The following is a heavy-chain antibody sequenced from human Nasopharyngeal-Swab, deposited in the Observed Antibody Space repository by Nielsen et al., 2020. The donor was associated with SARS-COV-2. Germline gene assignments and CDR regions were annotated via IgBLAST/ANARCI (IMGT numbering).Heavy chain of an antibody. CDR2: ISSSSYI. D-gene: IGHD1-1*01. J-gene: IGHJ2*01. V-gene: IGHV3-21*04. Sequence: GESLKISCAASGFTFSSYSMNWVRQAPGKGLEWVSSISSSSYIYYADSVKGRFTISRDNAKNSLYLQMNSLRAEDTAVYYCAKDLDWNWYFDLWGRGTLVTVSS. CDR1: GFTFSSYS. CDR3: AKDLDWNWYFDL.